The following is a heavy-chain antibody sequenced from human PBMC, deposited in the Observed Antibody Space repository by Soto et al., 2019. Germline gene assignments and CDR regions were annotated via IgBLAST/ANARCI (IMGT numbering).Heavy chain of an antibody. V-gene: IGHV4-59*01. D-gene: IGHD6-19*01. J-gene: IGHJ4*02. CDR1: GGPISHYY. CDR2: VYKSGRI. CDR3: ARAQYSRGWRTDY. Sequence: EVLSGTGTDPGGPISHYYGRWIRQRPGKGLECIGYVYKSGRINYNPSLKSRVTISVDTPKNQLSLKVNSVTAADTAVYYCARAQYSRGWRTDYWRQGSLVTVS.